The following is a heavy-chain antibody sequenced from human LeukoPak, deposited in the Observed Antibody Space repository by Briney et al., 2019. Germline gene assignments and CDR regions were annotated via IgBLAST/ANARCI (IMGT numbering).Heavy chain of an antibody. CDR3: AKSSYYDSSGYYREYYFDY. CDR2: ISGGGGST. J-gene: IGHJ4*02. Sequence: GGSLRLSCAASGFTFSSYAMSWVRQAPGKGLEWVSAISGGGGSTHYADSVKGRFTISRDNSKNTLYLQMSSLRAGDTAVYYCAKSSYYDSSGYYREYYFDYWGQGTLVTVSS. CDR1: GFTFSSYA. V-gene: IGHV3-23*01. D-gene: IGHD3-22*01.